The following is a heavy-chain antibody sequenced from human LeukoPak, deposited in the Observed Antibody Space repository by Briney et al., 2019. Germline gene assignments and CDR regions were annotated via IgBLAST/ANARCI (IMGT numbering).Heavy chain of an antibody. Sequence: GGSLRLSCAASGLTFNTYAMHWVRQAPGKGLEWVAVISYDGSKKFYADSVKGRFTVSRDKLNDMLYLQMSSLRDDDTGVYYCTRSGRGAFFKAYFDYWGQGTLVTVSS. J-gene: IGHJ4*02. CDR2: ISYDGSKK. CDR3: TRSGRGAFFKAYFDY. D-gene: IGHD2/OR15-2a*01. V-gene: IGHV3-30*07. CDR1: GLTFNTYA.